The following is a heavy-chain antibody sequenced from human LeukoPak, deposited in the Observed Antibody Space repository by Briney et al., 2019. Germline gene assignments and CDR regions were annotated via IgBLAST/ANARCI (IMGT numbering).Heavy chain of an antibody. D-gene: IGHD2-15*01. Sequence: ASVKVSCKASSYPFTRYGISWVRQAPGQGLEWMGWISGSNGNTNYAQKFLGRVTMTADTSTSTAYMELRSLTSDDTAVYYCARSGRGTYCYFDLWGQGTLVTVSS. J-gene: IGHJ4*02. CDR3: ARSGRGTYCYFDL. V-gene: IGHV1-18*01. CDR2: ISGSNGNT. CDR1: SYPFTRYG.